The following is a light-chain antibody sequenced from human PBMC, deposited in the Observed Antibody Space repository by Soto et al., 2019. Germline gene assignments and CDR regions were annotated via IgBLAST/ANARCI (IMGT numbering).Light chain of an antibody. CDR3: SSYTSTSPLYV. CDR1: SSDIGFYNY. CDR2: EVA. Sequence: LTQPASVSGSPGQSITISYTGTSSDIGFYNYVSWYQQHPGEAPKLIIYEVAKRPSGVSSRFSGSKSGNTASLTISGLQAEDEADYHCSSYTSTSPLYVFGTGTKVTVL. V-gene: IGLV2-14*01. J-gene: IGLJ1*01.